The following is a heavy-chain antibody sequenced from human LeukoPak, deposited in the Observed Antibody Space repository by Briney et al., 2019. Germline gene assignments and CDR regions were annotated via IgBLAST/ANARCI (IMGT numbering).Heavy chain of an antibody. J-gene: IGHJ4*02. V-gene: IGHV1-18*01. Sequence: VASVKVSCMASGYTFTSYGISWVRQAPGQGLEWMGWISAYNGNTSYAQKLQGRVTMTTDTSTSTAYMELRSLRSDDTAVYYCARDRPDGSGNLDFDYWGQGTLVTVSS. CDR1: GYTFTSYG. CDR2: ISAYNGNT. D-gene: IGHD3-10*01. CDR3: ARDRPDGSGNLDFDY.